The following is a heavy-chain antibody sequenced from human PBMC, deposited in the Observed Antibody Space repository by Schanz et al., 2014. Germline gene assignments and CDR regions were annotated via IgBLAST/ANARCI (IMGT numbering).Heavy chain of an antibody. Sequence: QVQLVQSGAEVKKPGSSVKVSCKASGGTFSSFGINWVRQAPGQGLEWMGIINPSGGSTRYGQKFQGRITVTTDTSTSTVYLELSSLRSDDTAVYYCARGGGPEDVFDIWGQGTILTVSS. CDR3: ARGGGPEDVFDI. J-gene: IGHJ3*02. V-gene: IGHV1-46*01. CDR2: INPSGGST. CDR1: GGTFSSFG. D-gene: IGHD5-12*01.